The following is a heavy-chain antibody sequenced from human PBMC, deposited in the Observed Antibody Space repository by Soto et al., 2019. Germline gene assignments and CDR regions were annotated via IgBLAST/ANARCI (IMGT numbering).Heavy chain of an antibody. CDR1: GGSIISHY. CDR2: IHYSGST. CDR3: ARGGWSLDY. Sequence: QVQLQESGPGLVKPSETLSLTCSVSGGSIISHYWSWIRQPPGKGLEWIGYIHYSGSTDYNPSLRXRXTXXVDPSKNQFSLKLSSVTAADTAVYYCARGGWSLDYWGQGTLVTVSS. V-gene: IGHV4-59*11. J-gene: IGHJ4*02. D-gene: IGHD2-15*01.